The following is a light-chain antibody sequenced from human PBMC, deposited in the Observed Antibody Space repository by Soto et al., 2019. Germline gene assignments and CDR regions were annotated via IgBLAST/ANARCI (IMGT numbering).Light chain of an antibody. CDR2: GAS. CDR3: QQYGSLRA. V-gene: IGKV3-20*01. Sequence: EIVLTQSPGTLSLSPGERATLSCRASQSVSSSFLAWYQQKPGQAPRLLIYGASSRATGIPDRFSGSVSGTDSTHTISRLKPEDSAVYYCQQYGSLRAFGQGTKVEIK. CDR1: QSVSSSF. J-gene: IGKJ1*01.